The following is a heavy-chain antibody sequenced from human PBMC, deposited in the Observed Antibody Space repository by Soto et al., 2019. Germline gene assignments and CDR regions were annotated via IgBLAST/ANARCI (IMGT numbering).Heavy chain of an antibody. D-gene: IGHD3-10*01. CDR3: ARGGVFFFAAPTNPFGY. Sequence: QVQLVQSGAEVKKHGASVKVSCKASGYTFTSYDINWVRQATGQGLEWMGWMNPNSGNTGYAQKFQGRVSMTRNTSISTAYMELSSLRSEDTAVYYCARGGVFFFAAPTNPFGYWGQGTLVTVSS. J-gene: IGHJ4*02. V-gene: IGHV1-8*01. CDR2: MNPNSGNT. CDR1: GYTFTSYD.